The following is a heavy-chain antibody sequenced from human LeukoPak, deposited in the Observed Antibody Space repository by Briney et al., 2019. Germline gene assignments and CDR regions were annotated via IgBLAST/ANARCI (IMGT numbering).Heavy chain of an antibody. Sequence: ASVKVSCKASGYTFTSYAMNWARQAPGQGLEWMGWINTNTGNPTYAQGFTGRFVYSLDTSVSTAYLQISSLKAEDTAVYYCARDLDYYGSGSYYTLYNWFDPWGQGTLVTVSS. CDR3: ARDLDYYGSGSYYTLYNWFDP. CDR2: INTNTGNP. D-gene: IGHD3-10*01. CDR1: GYTFTSYA. J-gene: IGHJ5*02. V-gene: IGHV7-4-1*02.